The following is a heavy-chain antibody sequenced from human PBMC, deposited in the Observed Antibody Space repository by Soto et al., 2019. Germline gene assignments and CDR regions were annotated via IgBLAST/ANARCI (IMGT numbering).Heavy chain of an antibody. CDR3: ARAISSSWSYFDY. J-gene: IGHJ4*02. D-gene: IGHD6-13*01. CDR2: IIGSGGIT. Sequence: ESGGGLVQPGGSLRLSCAASGFTFNNYAMSWVRQAPGRGLEWVSAIIGSGGITHYTDSVKGRFTISRDNSKNTLYLQMSSLRAEDTAVYYCARAISSSWSYFDYWGQGTLVTVSS. V-gene: IGHV3-23*01. CDR1: GFTFNNYA.